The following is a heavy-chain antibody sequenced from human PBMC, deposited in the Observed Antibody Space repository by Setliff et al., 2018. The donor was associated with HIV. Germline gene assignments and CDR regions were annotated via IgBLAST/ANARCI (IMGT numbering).Heavy chain of an antibody. CDR1: GGSVSSGSYY. Sequence: LSLTCTVSGGSVSSGSYYWSWIRQPPGKGLEWIGYIHYSGSTNYNPSLKSRVTISVDTSKNQFSLKLSSVTAADTAVYYCARGDYYSYYMDVWGKGTTVTVSS. CDR2: IHYSGST. CDR3: ARGDYYSYYMDV. V-gene: IGHV4-61*01. J-gene: IGHJ6*03.